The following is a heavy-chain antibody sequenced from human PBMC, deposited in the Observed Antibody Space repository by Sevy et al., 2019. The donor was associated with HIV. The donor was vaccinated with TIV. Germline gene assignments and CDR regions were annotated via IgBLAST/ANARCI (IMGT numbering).Heavy chain of an antibody. D-gene: IGHD4-17*01. CDR2: IYYTGAT. V-gene: IGHV4-61*01. CDR1: GGSGSSANNY. CDR3: ARAPVTRKAWFDP. J-gene: IGHJ5*02. Sequence: SETLSLTCSVFGGSGSSANNYWSWVRQSPGVGLEWIGYIYYTGATDYNPSLESRVTMSIDTSKNQFSLQLSSVTPADTAIYYCARAPVTRKAWFDPWGQGTPVTVSS.